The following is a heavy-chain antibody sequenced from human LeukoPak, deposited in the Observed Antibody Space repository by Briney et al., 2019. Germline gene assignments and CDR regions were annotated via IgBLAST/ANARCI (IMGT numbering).Heavy chain of an antibody. CDR1: GGSFSGYY. D-gene: IGHD5-18*01. V-gene: IGHV4-34*01. J-gene: IGHJ4*02. CDR2: INHSGST. CDR3: ARGGGYSYGPNHFDY. Sequence: SETLSLTCAVYGGSFSGYYWSWIRQPPGKGLEWFGEINHSGSTNYNPSLKSRVTISVDTSKNQFSLKLSSVTAADTAVYYCARGGGYSYGPNHFDYWGQGTLVTVSS.